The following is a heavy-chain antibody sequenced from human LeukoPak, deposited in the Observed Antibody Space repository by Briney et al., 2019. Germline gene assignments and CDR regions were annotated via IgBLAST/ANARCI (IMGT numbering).Heavy chain of an antibody. CDR3: AREAGTDAFDI. CDR2: IYSGGST. CDR1: GFTVSSNY. Sequence: GGSLRLSCAASGFTVSSNYMSWVRQAPGKELEWVSVIYSGGSTYYADSVKGRFTISRDNSKNTVYLQMNSLRAEDTAVYYCAREAGTDAFDIWGQGTMVTVST. J-gene: IGHJ3*02. V-gene: IGHV3-66*01.